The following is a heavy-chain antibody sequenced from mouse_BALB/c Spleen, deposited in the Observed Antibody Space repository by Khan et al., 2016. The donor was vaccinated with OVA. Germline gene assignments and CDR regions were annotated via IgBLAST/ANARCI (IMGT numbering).Heavy chain of an antibody. CDR2: INPSDGDT. V-gene: IGHV1S81*02. CDR1: GYTFTSYY. Sequence: QVQLKQSGAELVKPGASVKLSCKASGYTFTSYYMYWVKQRPGQGLEWIGDINPSDGDTNFNEKFKSKATLTVDKSSSTVYMQLSSLTSEDSAVYYCTRSGYSIFAYWGQGTLVTVSA. CDR3: TRSGYSIFAY. D-gene: IGHD2-5*01. J-gene: IGHJ3*01.